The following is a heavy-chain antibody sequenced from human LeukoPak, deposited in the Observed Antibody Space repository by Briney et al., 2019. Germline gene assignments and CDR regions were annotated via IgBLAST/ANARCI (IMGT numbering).Heavy chain of an antibody. CDR3: ARGSSSGWSRGDY. J-gene: IGHJ4*02. CDR2: ISSSSSYI. Sequence: GSLRLSCAASGLTFSSYSMNWVRQAPGKGLEWVSSISSSSSYIYYADSVKGRFTISRDNAKNSLYLQMNSLRAEDTAVYYCARGSSSGWSRGDYWGQGTLVTVSS. CDR1: GLTFSSYS. D-gene: IGHD6-19*01. V-gene: IGHV3-21*01.